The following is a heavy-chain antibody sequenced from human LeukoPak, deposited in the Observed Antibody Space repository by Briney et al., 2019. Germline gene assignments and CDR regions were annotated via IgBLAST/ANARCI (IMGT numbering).Heavy chain of an antibody. CDR1: GGTFISYA. CDR2: IIPIFGTA. Sequence: SVKVSCKASGGTFISYAISWVRQAPGQGLEWMGGIIPIFGTANYAQKFQGRVTITADESTSTAYMELSSLRSEDTAVYYCARATVTAPGYYYYGMDVWGQGTTVTVSS. D-gene: IGHD4-17*01. CDR3: ARATVTAPGYYYYGMDV. J-gene: IGHJ6*02. V-gene: IGHV1-69*01.